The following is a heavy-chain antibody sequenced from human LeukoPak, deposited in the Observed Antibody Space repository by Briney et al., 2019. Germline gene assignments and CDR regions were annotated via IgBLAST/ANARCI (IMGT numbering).Heavy chain of an antibody. CDR3: AKDLGWELPAEAY. Sequence: PGGSLRLSCVASGFTFSEYVMNWVRQAPGKGLEWLATIYGSGVSISYADSVKGRFTISRDNSNNTLYLQMNSLRVEDTAMYFCAKDLGWELPAEAYWGQGSLVTVSS. J-gene: IGHJ4*02. V-gene: IGHV3-23*01. CDR2: IYGSGVSI. CDR1: GFTFSEYV. D-gene: IGHD1-26*01.